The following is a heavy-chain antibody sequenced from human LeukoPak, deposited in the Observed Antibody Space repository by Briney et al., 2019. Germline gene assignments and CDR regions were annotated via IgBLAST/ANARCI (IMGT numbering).Heavy chain of an antibody. V-gene: IGHV3-11*03. J-gene: IGHJ4*02. D-gene: IGHD3-22*01. Sequence: GGSLRLSCAASGFTFSDYYMSWIRQAPGKGLEWVSYISSDSSYTNYADSVKGRFTISRDNAKNSLYLQMNSLRAEDTAVYYCAKYDSSGYYYSHFDYWGQGTLVTVSS. CDR3: AKYDSSGYYYSHFDY. CDR1: GFTFSDYY. CDR2: ISSDSSYT.